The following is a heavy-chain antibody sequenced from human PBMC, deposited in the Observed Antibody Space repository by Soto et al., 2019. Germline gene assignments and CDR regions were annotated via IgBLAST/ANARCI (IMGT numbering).Heavy chain of an antibody. CDR1: GFTFSSYA. CDR3: AKDVAAAGDSYYYYGMDV. V-gene: IGHV3-23*01. Sequence: GWSLRLSCAASGFTFSSYAMSWVRQAPGKGLEWVSAISGSGGSTYYADSVKGRFTISRDNSKNTLYLQMNSLRAEDTAVYYCAKDVAAAGDSYYYYGMDVWGQGTTVTVSS. CDR2: ISGSGGST. J-gene: IGHJ6*02. D-gene: IGHD6-13*01.